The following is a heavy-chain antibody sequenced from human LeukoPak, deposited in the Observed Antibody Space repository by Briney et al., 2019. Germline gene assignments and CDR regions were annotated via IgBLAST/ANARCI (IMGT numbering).Heavy chain of an antibody. J-gene: IGHJ6*02. D-gene: IGHD5-12*01. CDR2: IIPIFGTA. Sequence: SVKVSCKASGGTFGSYAISWVRQAPGQGLEWMGGIIPIFGTANYAQKFQGRVTITADESTSTAYMELSSLRSEDTAVYYCARGPSGYDSSYYYGMDVWGQGTTVTVSS. CDR1: GGTFGSYA. V-gene: IGHV1-69*13. CDR3: ARGPSGYDSSYYYGMDV.